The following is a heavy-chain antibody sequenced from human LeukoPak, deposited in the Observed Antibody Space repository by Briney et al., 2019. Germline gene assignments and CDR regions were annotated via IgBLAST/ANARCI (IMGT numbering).Heavy chain of an antibody. V-gene: IGHV3-23*01. CDR3: AKDRSCSGSSCNVGS. D-gene: IGHD2-2*01. Sequence: GGSLRLPCAASGFTFSSFAMSWVRQAPGKGLEWVSAISGSGGSTFYADSVKGRFTISRDNSKNTLFLQMNSLRAEDTAVYYCAKDRSCSGSSCNVGSWGQGTMVTVSA. J-gene: IGHJ3*01. CDR2: ISGSGGST. CDR1: GFTFSSFA.